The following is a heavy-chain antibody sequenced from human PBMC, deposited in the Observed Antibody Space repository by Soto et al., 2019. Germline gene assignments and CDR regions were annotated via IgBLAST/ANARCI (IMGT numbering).Heavy chain of an antibody. D-gene: IGHD2-15*01. CDR2: IYWDDET. CDR1: GFSLSSSGVG. Sequence: QITLKESGPTLVKPTQTLTLTCTFSGFSLSSSGVGVGWIRQPPGKALEWLALIYWDDETRYSPSLKSRLTITKDTSKNQVVLTLTNLDPVDTATYYCAHRVVAVTGFDYWGQGTLVTVCS. CDR3: AHRVVAVTGFDY. V-gene: IGHV2-5*02. J-gene: IGHJ4*02.